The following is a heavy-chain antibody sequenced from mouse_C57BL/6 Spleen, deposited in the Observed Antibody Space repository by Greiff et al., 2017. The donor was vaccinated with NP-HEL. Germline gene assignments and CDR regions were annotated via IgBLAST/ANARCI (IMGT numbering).Heavy chain of an antibody. D-gene: IGHD4-1*01. J-gene: IGHJ3*01. CDR1: GFNIKDYY. CDR2: IDPEDGDT. CDR3: TTELTGTWAY. Sequence: VHVKQSGAELVRPGASVKLSCTASGFNIKDYYMHWVKQRPEQGLEWIGRIDPEDGDTEYAPKFQGKATMTADTSSNTAYLQLSSLTSEDTAVYYCTTELTGTWAYWGQGTLVTVSA. V-gene: IGHV14-1*01.